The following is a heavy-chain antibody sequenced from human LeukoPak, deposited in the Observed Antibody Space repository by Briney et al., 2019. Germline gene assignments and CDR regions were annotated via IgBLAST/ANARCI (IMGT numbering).Heavy chain of an antibody. CDR2: IYYSGST. V-gene: IGHV4-59*01. J-gene: IGHJ6*02. CDR1: GGSLSSYY. Sequence: SETLSLTCTVSGGSLSSYYWSWIRQPPGKGLEWIAYIYYSGSTNYNPSLTSRVTISVDTSKNQFSLKLGSVTAADTAVYYCAREERNGDYYYGMDVWGQGTTVTVSS. D-gene: IGHD1-1*01. CDR3: AREERNGDYYYGMDV.